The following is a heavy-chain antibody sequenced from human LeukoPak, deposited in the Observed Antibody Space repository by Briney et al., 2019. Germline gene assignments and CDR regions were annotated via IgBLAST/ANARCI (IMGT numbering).Heavy chain of an antibody. Sequence: GGSLRLSCAASGFTVSTNYMSWVRQAPGKGLEWVSVIYSGGSTYYADSVKGRFTISRDNSKNTLYLQMNSLRAEDTAVYYCGSSSTVPKGAFDIWGQGTKVTVSS. V-gene: IGHV3-66*01. CDR1: GFTVSTNY. D-gene: IGHD6-6*01. CDR2: IYSGGST. J-gene: IGHJ3*02. CDR3: GSSSTVPKGAFDI.